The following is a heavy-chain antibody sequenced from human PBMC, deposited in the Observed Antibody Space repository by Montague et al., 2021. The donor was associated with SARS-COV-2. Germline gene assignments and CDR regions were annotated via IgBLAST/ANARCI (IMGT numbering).Heavy chain of an antibody. Sequence: SETLSLTCTVSGVSLSSSSFYWGWIRQPPGKGLEWIGSIFYSGSTYYNPSLESRVSISVDTSQKQLSLRLSSVTAADTAVYYCASSSYRSRWYYFDYWGQGTLVAVSS. CDR3: ASSSYRSRWYYFDY. J-gene: IGHJ4*02. D-gene: IGHD3-16*02. CDR1: GVSLSSSSFY. V-gene: IGHV4-39*01. CDR2: IFYSGST.